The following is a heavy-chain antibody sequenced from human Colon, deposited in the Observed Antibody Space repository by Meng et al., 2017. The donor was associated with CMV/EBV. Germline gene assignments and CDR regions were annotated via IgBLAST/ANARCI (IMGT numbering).Heavy chain of an antibody. CDR1: GFTFTTFW. V-gene: IGHV3-7*01. Sequence: GESLKISCAASGFTFTTFWMTWVRQAPGKGLEWVANIKEDGTGQWYVDSVKGRFTISRDNDKNTLYLQMNSLTVDDTAVYYCISEAAGGDYWGQGALVTVSS. CDR2: IKEDGTGQ. CDR3: ISEAAGGDY. D-gene: IGHD1-14*01. J-gene: IGHJ4*02.